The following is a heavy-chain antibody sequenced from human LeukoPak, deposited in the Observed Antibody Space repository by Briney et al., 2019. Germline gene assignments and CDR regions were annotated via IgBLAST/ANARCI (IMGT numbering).Heavy chain of an antibody. J-gene: IGHJ4*02. CDR1: GYTFTGYF. CDR3: ASSIVYCSSTSCYFN. D-gene: IGHD2-2*01. Sequence: ASVKVSCKASGYTFTGYFMHWVRQGPGQGLEWMGRINPNSGGTNYAQKFQGGVTMTRDTSISTAYMELSRLRSDDTAVYYCASSIVYCSSTSCYFNWGQGTMVTVSS. V-gene: IGHV1-2*06. CDR2: INPNSGGT.